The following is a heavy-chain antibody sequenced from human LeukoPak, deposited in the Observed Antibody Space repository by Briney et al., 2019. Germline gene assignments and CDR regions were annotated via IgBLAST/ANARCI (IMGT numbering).Heavy chain of an antibody. D-gene: IGHD2/OR15-2a*01. V-gene: IGHV3-21*04. J-gene: IGHJ6*04. CDR1: GFTFSSYS. CDR3: ARDAIFRGMDV. CDR2: ISSSSSYI. Sequence: RGSLRLSCAASGFTFSSYSMNWVRQAPGKGLEWVSSISSSSSYIYYADSVKGRFTISRDNAKNSLYLQVNSLRAEDTAVYYCARDAIFRGMDVWGKGTTVTVSS.